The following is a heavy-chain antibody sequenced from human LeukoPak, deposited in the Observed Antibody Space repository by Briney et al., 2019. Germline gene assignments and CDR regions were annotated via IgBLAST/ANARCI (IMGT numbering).Heavy chain of an antibody. Sequence: PGGSLRLSCAASGFTFSSYAMSWVRQAPGKGLEWVSAISGSGSSTYYADSVKGRFTISRDNSKNTLYLQMNSLRAEDTAVYYCANGNYGSGSYFYYYYYYMDVWGKGTTVTVSS. CDR1: GFTFSSYA. CDR2: ISGSGSST. V-gene: IGHV3-23*01. D-gene: IGHD3-10*01. J-gene: IGHJ6*03. CDR3: ANGNYGSGSYFYYYYYYMDV.